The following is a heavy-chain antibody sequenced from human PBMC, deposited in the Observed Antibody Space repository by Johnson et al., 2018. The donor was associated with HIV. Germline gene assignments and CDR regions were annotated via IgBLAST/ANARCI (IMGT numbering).Heavy chain of an antibody. CDR1: GFTVSSNY. D-gene: IGHD1-26*01. CDR3: ARAVGAGGI. J-gene: IGHJ3*02. Sequence: VQLVEYGGGLIQPGGSLRLSCAASGFTVSSNYMSWVRQAPGKGLEWVANIKQDGSDTYYLDSVKGRFTISRDNAKKSLYLQMNSLRAEDTAVYYCARAVGAGGIWGQGTMVTVSS. V-gene: IGHV3-7*04. CDR2: IKQDGSDT.